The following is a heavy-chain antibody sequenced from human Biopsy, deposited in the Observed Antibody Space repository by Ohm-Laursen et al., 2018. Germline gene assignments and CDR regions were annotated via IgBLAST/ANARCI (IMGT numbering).Heavy chain of an antibody. Sequence: TLSLTCTVSGGSISSYQWTWIRQPPGKGLEWIGYLCNTGGTNYNPSLKSRVTISVDTSKNQFSLKLRSVTAADTAVYYCAREAAIIDPRTRAFDYWGQGTLVTVSS. CDR1: GGSISSYQ. D-gene: IGHD6-25*01. J-gene: IGHJ4*02. CDR3: AREAAIIDPRTRAFDY. CDR2: LCNTGGT. V-gene: IGHV4-59*01.